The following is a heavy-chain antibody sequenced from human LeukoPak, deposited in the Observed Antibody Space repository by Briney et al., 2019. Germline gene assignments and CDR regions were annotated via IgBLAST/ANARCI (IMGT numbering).Heavy chain of an antibody. CDR1: VFTFDDYV. CDR3: ARSLRKDQLLLGYYFAY. V-gene: IGHV3-9*03. J-gene: IGHJ4*02. CDR2: ISWNSDRT. Sequence: PGGCLRLSCAASVFTFDDYVMHSVRQAPGKGLEWVSGISWNSDRTGYADSVKGRFTISRDNAKNSLYLQMNSLRAEDIAFYYCARSLRKDQLLLGYYFAYWGEGPLVAVSS. D-gene: IGHD2-2*01.